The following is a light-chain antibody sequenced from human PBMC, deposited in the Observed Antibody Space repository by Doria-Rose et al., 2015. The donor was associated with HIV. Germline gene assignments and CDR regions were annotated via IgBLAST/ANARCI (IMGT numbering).Light chain of an antibody. CDR2: WAS. CDR1: QSLLYTSKNY. CDR3: QQYYDTPS. Sequence: TQSPESLGMSLGERATFNCKSNQSLLYTSKNYLAWYQQKPGQPPKLLIYWASTRQSGVPARFSGSGSGTDFTLTISSLEAEDVAVYYCQQYYDTPSFGPWTTVDIK. J-gene: IGKJ3*01. V-gene: IGKV4-1*01.